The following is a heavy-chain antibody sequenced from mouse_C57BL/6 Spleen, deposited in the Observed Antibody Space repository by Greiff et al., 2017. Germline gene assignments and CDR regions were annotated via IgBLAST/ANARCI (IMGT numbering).Heavy chain of an antibody. CDR2: IHPNSGST. J-gene: IGHJ2*01. Sequence: QVQLQQPGAELVKPGASVKLSCKASGYTFTSYWMHWVKQRPGQGLEWIGMIHPNSGSTNYNEKFKSKATLTVDKSSSTAYMQLSSLTSEDSAVYYCAISPDGYYFDYWGQGTTLTVAS. V-gene: IGHV1-64*01. D-gene: IGHD2-3*01. CDR1: GYTFTSYW. CDR3: AISPDGYYFDY.